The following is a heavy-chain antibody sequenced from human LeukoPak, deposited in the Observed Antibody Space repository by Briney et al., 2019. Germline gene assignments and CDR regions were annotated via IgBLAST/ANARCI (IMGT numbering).Heavy chain of an antibody. D-gene: IGHD6-19*01. CDR1: GFTFSSYW. V-gene: IGHV3-7*01. J-gene: IGHJ4*02. CDR2: IKQDGSEK. CDR3: AREGYSSGWYLPDY. Sequence: PGGSLRLSCAASGFTFSSYWMSWVRQAPGKGLEWVANIKQDGSEKYYVDSVKGRFTISRDNAKNSLYLQMNSLRAEDTAVYYCAREGYSSGWYLPDYWGQGTLVTVSS.